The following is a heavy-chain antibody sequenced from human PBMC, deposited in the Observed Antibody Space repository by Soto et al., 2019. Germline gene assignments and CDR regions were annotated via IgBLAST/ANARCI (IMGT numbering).Heavy chain of an antibody. V-gene: IGHV1-2*02. CDR2: INPNSGGT. Sequence: AASVKVSCKASGYTFTGYYMHWVRQAPGQGLEWMGWINPNSGGTNYAQKFQGRVTMTRDTSISTAYMELSRLRSDDTAVYYCARNSRSIHNWFDPWGQGTLVTVSS. J-gene: IGHJ5*02. D-gene: IGHD6-13*01. CDR3: ARNSRSIHNWFDP. CDR1: GYTFTGYY.